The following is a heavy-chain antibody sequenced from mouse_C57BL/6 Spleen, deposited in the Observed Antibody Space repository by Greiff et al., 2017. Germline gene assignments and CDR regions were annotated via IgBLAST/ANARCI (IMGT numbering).Heavy chain of an antibody. Sequence: QVQLQQPGAELVRPGSSVKLSCKASGYTFTSYWMDWVKQRPGQGLEWIGNIYPSDSETHYNQKFKDKATLTVDQSSSTAYMQLSSLTSEDSAVYYCARDYAMDYWGQGTSVTVSS. CDR1: GYTFTSYW. CDR3: ARDYAMDY. J-gene: IGHJ4*01. CDR2: IYPSDSET. V-gene: IGHV1-61*01.